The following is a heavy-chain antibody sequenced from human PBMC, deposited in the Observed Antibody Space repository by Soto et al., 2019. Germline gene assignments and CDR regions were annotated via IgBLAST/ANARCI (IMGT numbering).Heavy chain of an antibody. D-gene: IGHD6-19*01. CDR2: IGTAGDT. J-gene: IGHJ6*02. V-gene: IGHV3-13*01. CDR3: ARSLSYSSGWYNYYYYYGMDV. CDR1: GFTFSSYD. Sequence: EVQLVESGGGLVQPGGSLRLSCAASGFTFSSYDMHWVRQATGKGLEWVSAIGTAGDTYYPGSVKGRFTISRENAKNSLYLQMNSLRAEDTAVYYCARSLSYSSGWYNYYYYYGMDVWGQGTTVTVSS.